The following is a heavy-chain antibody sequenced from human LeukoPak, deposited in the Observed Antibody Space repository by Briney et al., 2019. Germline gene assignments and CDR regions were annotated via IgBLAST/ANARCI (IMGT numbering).Heavy chain of an antibody. J-gene: IGHJ4*02. D-gene: IGHD6-13*01. CDR1: GFTFDDYG. CDR2: INWDGGST. Sequence: GGSLRLSCADSGFTFDDYGMSWVCHAPGKGLEWVSGINWDGGSTFYADSVKGRFTISRDNAKNTLYLQMNSLRAEDTALYYCARDLSSSWYNFGYWGQGTLVTVSS. CDR3: ARDLSSSWYNFGY. V-gene: IGHV3-20*04.